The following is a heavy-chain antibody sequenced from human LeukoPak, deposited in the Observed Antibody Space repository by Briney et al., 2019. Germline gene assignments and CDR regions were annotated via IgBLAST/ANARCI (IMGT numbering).Heavy chain of an antibody. J-gene: IGHJ4*02. CDR2: IYHSGST. V-gene: IGHV4-30-2*01. CDR3: ARHNWNDSGFDY. D-gene: IGHD1-20*01. Sequence: SETLSLTCAVSGGSISSGGYSWSWIRQPPGKGLEWIGYIYHSGSTYYNPSPKSRVTISVDRSKNQFSLKLSSVTAADTAVYYCARHNWNDSGFDYWGQGTLVTVSS. CDR1: GGSISSGGYS.